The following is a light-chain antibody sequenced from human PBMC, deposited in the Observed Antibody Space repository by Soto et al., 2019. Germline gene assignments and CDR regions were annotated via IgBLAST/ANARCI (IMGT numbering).Light chain of an antibody. CDR3: AAWDDSVSGRYVV. V-gene: IGLV1-47*01. Sequence: QPVLTQPPSASGTPGQRVTISCSGSSSNIGTNYVYWYQQLPGTVPKLLIYRNNQRPTGVPDRFSGAKSGTSASLAISGLRSEDEADYYCAAWDDSVSGRYVVFGGGTKLTVL. CDR2: RNN. J-gene: IGLJ2*01. CDR1: SSNIGTNY.